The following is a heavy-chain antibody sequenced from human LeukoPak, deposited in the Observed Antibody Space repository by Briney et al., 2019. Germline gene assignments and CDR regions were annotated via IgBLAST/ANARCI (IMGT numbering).Heavy chain of an antibody. CDR2: IYSGGST. D-gene: IGHD2-15*01. J-gene: IGHJ6*01. V-gene: IGHV3-53*01. Sequence: GGSLRLSCAASGFTVSSNYMSWVRQAPGKGLEWVSVIYSGGSTYYADSVKGRFTISRDNSKNTLYLQMNSLRAEDTAVYYCARKGGYYYYGMDVWGKGPRSPSPQ. CDR3: ARKGGYYYYGMDV. CDR1: GFTVSSNY.